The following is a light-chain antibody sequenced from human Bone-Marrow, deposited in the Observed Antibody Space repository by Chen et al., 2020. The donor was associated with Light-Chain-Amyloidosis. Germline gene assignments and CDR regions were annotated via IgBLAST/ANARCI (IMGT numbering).Light chain of an antibody. CDR2: EDD. CDR3: QSYQGSSQGV. Sequence: NFMLTQPHSASESPGKTVIISCTRSSGSIATNYVQWYQHRPGSSPTTVIYEDDQRPPGVPVRFSGSIDRSSNSASLTISGLKTEDEADYYCQSYQGSSQGVFGGGTKLTVL. CDR1: SGSIATNY. V-gene: IGLV6-57*01. J-gene: IGLJ3*02.